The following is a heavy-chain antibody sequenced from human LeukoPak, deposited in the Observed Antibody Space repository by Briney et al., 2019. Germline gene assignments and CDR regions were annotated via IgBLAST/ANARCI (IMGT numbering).Heavy chain of an antibody. J-gene: IGHJ4*02. CDR2: IHGDGST. CDR1: GFTVSSKY. Sequence: GGSLRLSCAASGFTVSSKYMSWVRQAPGKGLEWVSVIHGDGSTYYADSAKGRFTTSRDNSKNTLYLQMNSLRAEDTAVYYCARGKSSDCTCIDYWGQGTLVTVSS. V-gene: IGHV3-53*01. CDR3: ARGKSSDCTCIDY. D-gene: IGHD2-21*02.